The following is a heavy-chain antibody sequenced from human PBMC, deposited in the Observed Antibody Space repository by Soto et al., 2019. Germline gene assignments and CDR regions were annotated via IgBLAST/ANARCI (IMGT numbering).Heavy chain of an antibody. CDR2: ISSSSSYI. CDR1: GFTLSSYS. D-gene: IGHD2-2*01. V-gene: IGHV3-21*01. J-gene: IGHJ5*02. CDR3: ARDLFVVVPAAPSSP. Sequence: VGSLRLSCAASGFTLSSYSMNWVRQAPGKGLEWVSSISSSSSYIYYTDSVKGRFTISRDNAKDSLYLQMNSLRAEDTAVYYCARDLFVVVPAAPSSPWGQGTLVTVSS.